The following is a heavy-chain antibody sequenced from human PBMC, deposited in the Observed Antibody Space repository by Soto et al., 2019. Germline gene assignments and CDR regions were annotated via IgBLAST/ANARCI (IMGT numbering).Heavy chain of an antibody. Sequence: GESLKISCKGSGYSFTTYWISRVRQMPGKGLEWMGRIDPSDSYTNYSPSFQGHVTISADKSISTAYLQWSSLKASDTAMYYCARLEDIVVVPAAPPGYYYGMDVWGQGTTVTVSS. D-gene: IGHD2-2*01. CDR3: ARLEDIVVVPAAPPGYYYGMDV. CDR1: GYSFTTYW. J-gene: IGHJ6*02. CDR2: IDPSDSYT. V-gene: IGHV5-10-1*01.